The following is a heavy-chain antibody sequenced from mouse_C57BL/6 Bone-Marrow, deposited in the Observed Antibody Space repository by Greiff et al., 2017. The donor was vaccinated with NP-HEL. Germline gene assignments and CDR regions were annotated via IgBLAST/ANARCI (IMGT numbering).Heavy chain of an antibody. J-gene: IGHJ3*01. CDR1: GYEFSNYW. CDR3: ARGAY. V-gene: IGHV1-80*01. Sequence: QMQLKQSGAELVKPGASVKISCKASGYEFSNYWMNWVKQRPGKGLEWIGQIYPGDGDTNYNGKFKDKATLTADKSSSTAYMQLSRLTSEDSAVYCCARGAYWGQGTLVTVSA. CDR2: IYPGDGDT.